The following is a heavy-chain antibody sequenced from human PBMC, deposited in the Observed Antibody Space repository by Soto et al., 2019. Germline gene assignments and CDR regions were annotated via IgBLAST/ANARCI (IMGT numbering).Heavy chain of an antibody. D-gene: IGHD6-13*01. V-gene: IGHV4-31*03. CDR3: ARGADSSSWYWFDP. Sequence: PSETLSLTCTVSGGSISSGGYYWSWIRQHPGKGLEWIGYIYYSGSTYYNPSLKSRVTISVDTSKNQFSLKLSSVTAADTAVFFCARGADSSSWYWFDPWGQGTLVTVSS. CDR2: IYYSGST. CDR1: GGSISSGGYY. J-gene: IGHJ5*02.